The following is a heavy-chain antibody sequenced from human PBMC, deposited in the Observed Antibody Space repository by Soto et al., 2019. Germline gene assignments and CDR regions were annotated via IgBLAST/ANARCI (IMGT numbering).Heavy chain of an antibody. Sequence: QVQLVQSGAEVKKPGSSVKVSCKASGGTFSSYAISWVRQAPGQGLEWMGGIIRIFGTANYAQRFQGRVTIVVDESTNTAYIELSSLRSEDTAVYYCASQAKYDFWSGTSACSNAFDIWGQGTMVTVSS. D-gene: IGHD3-3*01. CDR2: IIRIFGTA. CDR1: GGTFSSYA. V-gene: IGHV1-69*01. J-gene: IGHJ3*02. CDR3: ASQAKYDFWSGTSACSNAFDI.